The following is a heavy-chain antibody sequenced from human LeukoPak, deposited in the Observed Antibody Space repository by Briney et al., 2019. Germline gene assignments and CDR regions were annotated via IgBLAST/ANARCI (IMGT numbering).Heavy chain of an antibody. V-gene: IGHV1-46*01. CDR2: VNPRDGST. D-gene: IGHD2-15*01. CDR1: GYTFSNYY. Sequence: GASVKVSCKASGYTFSNYYLNWVRQAPGQGLEWMGIVNPRDGSTSYAQKFRGRVTMTRDTSTTTVYMELDSLRSEDTAVYFCGRGREYGGYQEYYSDSWGQGTLVSVSS. CDR3: GRGREYGGYQEYYSDS. J-gene: IGHJ4*02.